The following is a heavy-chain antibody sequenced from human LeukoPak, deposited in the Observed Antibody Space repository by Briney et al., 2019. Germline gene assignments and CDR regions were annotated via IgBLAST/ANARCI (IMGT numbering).Heavy chain of an antibody. J-gene: IGHJ3*02. D-gene: IGHD4-17*01. Sequence: GGSLRLSCAASGFTFSSYAMHWVRQAPGKGLEWVAVISYGGSNKYYADSVKGRFTISRDNSKNTLYLQMNSLRAEDTAVYYCARHPDYGGNLHWDDAFDIWGQGTMVTVSS. CDR3: ARHPDYGGNLHWDDAFDI. V-gene: IGHV3-30-3*01. CDR2: ISYGGSNK. CDR1: GFTFSSYA.